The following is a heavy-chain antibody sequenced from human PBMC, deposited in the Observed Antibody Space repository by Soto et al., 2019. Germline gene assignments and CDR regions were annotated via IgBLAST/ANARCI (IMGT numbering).Heavy chain of an antibody. CDR3: AGRVLRYFEWLIGGGLEGRELKH. CDR1: GYTFTSYD. J-gene: IGHJ4*02. V-gene: IGHV1-8*01. Sequence: ASVKVSCKASGYTFTSYDINWVRQATGQGLEWMGWMNPNSGNTGYAQKFQGRVTMTRNTSISTAYMELSSLRSEDTAVYYCAGRVLRYFEWLIGGGLEGRELKHRGQGTLVTVSS. D-gene: IGHD3-9*01. CDR2: MNPNSGNT.